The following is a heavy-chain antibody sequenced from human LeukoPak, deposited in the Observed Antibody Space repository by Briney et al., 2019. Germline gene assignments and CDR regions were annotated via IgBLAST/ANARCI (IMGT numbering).Heavy chain of an antibody. V-gene: IGHV4-30-2*01. D-gene: IGHD3-3*01. Sequence: PSETLSLTCTVSGGSISSGGYYWSWIRQPPGKGLEWIGYIYHSGSTYYNPSLKSRVTISVDRSKNQFSLKLSSVTAADTAVYYCARDRDRDGVPKGLFAFDIWGQGTMVTVSS. CDR2: IYHSGST. J-gene: IGHJ3*02. CDR1: GGSISSGGYY. CDR3: ARDRDRDGVPKGLFAFDI.